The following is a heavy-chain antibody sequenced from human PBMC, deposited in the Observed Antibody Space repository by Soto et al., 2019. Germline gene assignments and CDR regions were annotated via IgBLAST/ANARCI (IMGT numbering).Heavy chain of an antibody. CDR3: AKAYFVWSSEQPYYFDY. D-gene: IGHD3-16*01. CDR2: ISGSGGRS. CDR1: GCTFSNYA. J-gene: IGHJ4*02. V-gene: IGHV3-23*01. Sequence: GGSLRLSCAASGCTFSNYAMTWVRQGPGKGLEWVSGISGSGGRSYYADSVKGRFTISRDNSKSTLYLQMNSLRAEDTAVYYCAKAYFVWSSEQPYYFDYWGQGTLVTVS.